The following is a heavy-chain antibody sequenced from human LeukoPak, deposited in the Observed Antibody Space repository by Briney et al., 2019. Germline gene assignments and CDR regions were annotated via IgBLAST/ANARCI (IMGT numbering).Heavy chain of an antibody. Sequence: SETLSLTCTVSGGSISSYYWSWIRQPPGKGLEWIGEIKHSGSTNYNPSLKSRVTISVDTSKNQFSLKLSSVTAADTAVYYCASSVDGGHDAFDIWGQGTMVTVSS. CDR1: GGSISSYY. J-gene: IGHJ3*02. CDR2: IKHSGST. V-gene: IGHV4-34*01. D-gene: IGHD4-23*01. CDR3: ASSVDGGHDAFDI.